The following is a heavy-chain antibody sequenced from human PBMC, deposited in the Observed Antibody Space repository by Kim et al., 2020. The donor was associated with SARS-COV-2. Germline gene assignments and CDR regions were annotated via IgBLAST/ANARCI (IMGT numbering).Heavy chain of an antibody. J-gene: IGHJ4*02. V-gene: IGHV4-4*02. CDR1: GDVISSSNW. Sequence: SETLSLTCAVSGDVISSSNWWTWVRQPPGKGLEWIGEIFHSGTTNYNPSLSSRVSISVDTSKNHFSLNLKSVTAADTAVYYCARGSNFGGTGLGFDYWGQGNLVTVFS. CDR3: ARGSNFGGTGLGFDY. D-gene: IGHD2-15*01. CDR2: IFHSGTT.